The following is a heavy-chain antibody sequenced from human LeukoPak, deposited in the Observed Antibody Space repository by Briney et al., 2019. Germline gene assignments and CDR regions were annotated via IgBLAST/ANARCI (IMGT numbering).Heavy chain of an antibody. CDR3: ASQGYSYGNDAFDI. CDR1: GFTFDDYA. CDR2: ISGDGGST. V-gene: IGHV3-43*02. J-gene: IGHJ3*02. Sequence: PGGSLRLSCAASGFTFDDYAMHWVRQAPGKGLEWVSLISGDGGSTYYADSVKGRFTISRDNSKNSLYLQMNSLRTEDTALYYCASQGYSYGNDAFDIWGQGTMVTVSS. D-gene: IGHD5-18*01.